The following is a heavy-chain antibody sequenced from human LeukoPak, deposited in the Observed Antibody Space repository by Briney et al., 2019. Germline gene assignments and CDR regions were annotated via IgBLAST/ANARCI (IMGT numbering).Heavy chain of an antibody. Sequence: GASVKVSCKASGGTFSSYAISWVRQAPGQGLEWMGGIIPIFGTANYAQKFQGRVTITADKSTSTAYMELSSLRSEDTAVYYCAGGAHSLFPARQYYFDYWGQGTLVTVSS. CDR3: AGGAHSLFPARQYYFDY. CDR2: IIPIFGTA. V-gene: IGHV1-69*06. CDR1: GGTFSSYA. D-gene: IGHD3-16*02. J-gene: IGHJ4*02.